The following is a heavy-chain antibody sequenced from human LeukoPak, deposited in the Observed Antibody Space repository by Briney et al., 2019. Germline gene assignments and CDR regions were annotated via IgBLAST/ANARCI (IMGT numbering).Heavy chain of an antibody. V-gene: IGHV3-23*01. J-gene: IGHJ4*02. CDR1: GFTFSSYA. CDR2: ISGSGGST. D-gene: IGHD5-12*01. CDR3: AKRGPGLRATPTTHFDY. Sequence: TGGSLRLSCAASGFTFSSYAMSWVRQAPGKGLEWVSAISGSGGSTYYADSVKGRFTISRDNSKNTLYLQMNSLRAEDTAVYYCAKRGPGLRATPTTHFDYWGQGTLVTVSS.